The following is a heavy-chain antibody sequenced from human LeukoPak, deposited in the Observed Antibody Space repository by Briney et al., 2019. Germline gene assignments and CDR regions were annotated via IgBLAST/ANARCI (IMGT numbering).Heavy chain of an antibody. Sequence: PVRSPRLSCAASGFSFSNYGIHWVRQAPGKGLEWVTVISYDGSNKYYADSVKGRFTISRDNSKNTLYLQMNSLRAEDTAVYYCAKGGTYRDYFDYWGQGTLVTVSS. CDR3: AKGGTYRDYFDY. V-gene: IGHV3-30*18. CDR1: GFSFSNYG. D-gene: IGHD3-16*01. J-gene: IGHJ4*02. CDR2: ISYDGSNK.